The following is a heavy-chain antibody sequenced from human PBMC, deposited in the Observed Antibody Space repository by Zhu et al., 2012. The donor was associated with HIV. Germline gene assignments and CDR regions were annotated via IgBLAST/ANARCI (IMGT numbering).Heavy chain of an antibody. CDR2: IYHSGNT. Sequence: QVQLQESGPGLVKPSETLSLTCAISTYSIGSGHYWGWIRQPPGKGLEWIGSIYHSGNTYYNPSLKSRVTISVDTSKNQFSLKLSSVTAADTAVYYCARLPGWWLRFGRDDAFDIWGQRDKWSPSLQ. J-gene: IGHJ3*02. CDR3: ARLPGWWLRFGRDDAFDI. D-gene: IGHD5-12*01. CDR1: TYSIGSGHY. V-gene: IGHV4-38-2*01.